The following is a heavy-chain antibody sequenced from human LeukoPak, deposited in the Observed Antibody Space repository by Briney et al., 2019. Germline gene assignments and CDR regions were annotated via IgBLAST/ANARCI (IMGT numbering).Heavy chain of an antibody. CDR1: GYTFTSYA. CDR3: ARGAIGYSSSWYRGNWFDP. CDR2: INTNTGNP. V-gene: IGHV7-4-1*02. J-gene: IGHJ5*02. Sequence: GASVKVSCKASGYTFTSYAMNWVRQAPGQGLEWMGWINTNTGNPTYAQGFTGRFVFSLYTSVSTAYLQISSLKAEDTAVYYCARGAIGYSSSWYRGNWFDPWGQGTLVTVSS. D-gene: IGHD6-13*01.